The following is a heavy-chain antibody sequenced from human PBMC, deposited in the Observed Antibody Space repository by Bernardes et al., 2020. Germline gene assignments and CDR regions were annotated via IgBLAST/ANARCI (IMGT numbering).Heavy chain of an antibody. CDR3: AQGVSPDY. J-gene: IGHJ4*02. CDR2: INGRGDKT. V-gene: IGHV3-23*01. CDR1: GFIFRSIG. Sequence: VGSLILSCAASGFIFRSIGMSWVRQAPGTGLAWVSGINGRGDKTYYADFVKGRSTISRDNSRNTLYLQLNSLRAEDTAVYYCAQGVSPDYWGQGTLVIVSS.